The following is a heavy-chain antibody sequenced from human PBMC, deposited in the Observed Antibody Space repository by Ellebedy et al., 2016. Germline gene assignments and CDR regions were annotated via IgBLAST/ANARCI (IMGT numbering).Heavy chain of an antibody. J-gene: IGHJ6*02. V-gene: IGHV3-7*01. CDR3: AREFYYYGMDV. CDR1: GFTFSNSW. Sequence: GGSLRLSXAASGFTFSNSWMSWVRQSPGKGLEWVANIKQDGSEKYYVDSVKGRFTLSRDNAKNSLYVEMNSLRAEDTAVYYCAREFYYYGMDVWGQGTTVTVSS. CDR2: IKQDGSEK.